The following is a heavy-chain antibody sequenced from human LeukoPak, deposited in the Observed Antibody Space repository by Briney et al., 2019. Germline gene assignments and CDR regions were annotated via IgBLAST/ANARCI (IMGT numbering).Heavy chain of an antibody. V-gene: IGHV3-30*18. CDR3: AKEDYFDY. J-gene: IGHJ4*02. Sequence: GGSLRLSCAASGFTFSSYGMHWVRQAPGKGLEWVAVISYDGSNKYYADSVKGRFTISRDNSKNTLYLQMNSLRAEDTAVYYCAKEDYFDYWGQGTLVTVSS. CDR2: ISYDGSNK. CDR1: GFTFSSYG.